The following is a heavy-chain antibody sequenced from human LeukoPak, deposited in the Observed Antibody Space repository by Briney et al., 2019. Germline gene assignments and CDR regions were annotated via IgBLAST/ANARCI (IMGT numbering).Heavy chain of an antibody. CDR2: IYSGGST. CDR1: GFTVRSNY. V-gene: IGHV3-66*01. J-gene: IGHJ3*02. CDR3: ARASDAFDI. Sequence: GSLKLSWAGSGFTVRSNYMSWVRQAPGKGLEWVSVIYSGGSTYYADSVKGRFTISRDNSKNTLYLQMNSLRAEDSAVYYCARASDAFDIWGQGTMVTVSS.